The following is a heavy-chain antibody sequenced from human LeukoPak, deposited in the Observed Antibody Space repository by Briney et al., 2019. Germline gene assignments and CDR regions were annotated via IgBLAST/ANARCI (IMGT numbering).Heavy chain of an antibody. CDR1: GGTFSSYA. Sequence: ASVKVSCKASGGTFSSYAISWVRQAPGQGLEWMGGIIPIFGTANYAQEFQGRVTITTDESTSTAYMELSSLRSEDTAVYYCARSSEASYYYDIWFDPWGQGTLVTVSS. CDR3: ARSSEASYYYDIWFDP. V-gene: IGHV1-69*05. J-gene: IGHJ5*02. D-gene: IGHD3-22*01. CDR2: IIPIFGTA.